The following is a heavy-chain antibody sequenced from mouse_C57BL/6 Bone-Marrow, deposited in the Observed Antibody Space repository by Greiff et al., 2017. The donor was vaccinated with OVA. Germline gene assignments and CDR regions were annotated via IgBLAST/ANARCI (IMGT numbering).Heavy chain of an antibody. CDR3: ARPGVVGNYENFDY. D-gene: IGHD2-1*01. J-gene: IGHJ2*01. CDR2: IDPSDSYT. V-gene: IGHV1-69*01. Sequence: QVQLQQPGAELVMPGASVKLSCKASGYTFTSYWMHWVKQRPGQGLEWIGEIDPSDSYTNYNQKFKGKSTLTVDKSSSTAYMQLSSLTSEDSAVYYCARPGVVGNYENFDYWGQGTTLTVSS. CDR1: GYTFTSYW.